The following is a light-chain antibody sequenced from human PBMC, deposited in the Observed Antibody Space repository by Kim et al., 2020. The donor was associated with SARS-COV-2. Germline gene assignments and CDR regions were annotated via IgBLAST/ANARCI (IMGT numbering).Light chain of an antibody. CDR1: QDISNY. CDR2: DAS. J-gene: IGKJ4*01. Sequence: SASVGDRVTITCQASQDISNYLNWYQQKPGKAPKLLIYDASNLETGVPSRFSGSGSGTDFTFTISSLQPEDIATYYCQQYDNLLSVGGGTKVDIK. V-gene: IGKV1-33*01. CDR3: QQYDNLLS.